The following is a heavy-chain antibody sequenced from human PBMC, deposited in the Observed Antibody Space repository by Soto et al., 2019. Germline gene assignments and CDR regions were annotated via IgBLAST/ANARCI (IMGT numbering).Heavy chain of an antibody. CDR3: ARVAEYHFWSGYSYYAYYYMDV. Sequence: EVQLVESGGGLVQPGGSLTLSCVASGFTFSRSRMRWVRQAPGKGLEWVANIKQDGSEKYYVESVKGRFTISRDNAKNSLYLQMNSLRDEDTAVYYCARVAEYHFWSGYSYYAYYYMDVWGKGTTVTVSS. CDR2: IKQDGSEK. D-gene: IGHD3-3*01. J-gene: IGHJ6*03. V-gene: IGHV3-7*01. CDR1: GFTFSRSR.